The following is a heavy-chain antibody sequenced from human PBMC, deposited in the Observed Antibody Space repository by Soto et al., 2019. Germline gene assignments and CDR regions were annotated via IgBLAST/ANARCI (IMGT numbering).Heavy chain of an antibody. CDR3: ARVRDFWSGYYKGYYYYYMDV. CDR1: GGSISSYY. CDR2: IYYSGST. V-gene: IGHV4-59*01. Sequence: SETLSLACTVSGGSISSYYWSWIRQPPGKGLEWIGYIYYSGSTNYNPSLKSRVTISVDTSKNQFSLKPSSVTAADTAVYYCARVRDFWSGYYKGYYYYYMDVWGKGTTVTVSS. D-gene: IGHD3-3*01. J-gene: IGHJ6*03.